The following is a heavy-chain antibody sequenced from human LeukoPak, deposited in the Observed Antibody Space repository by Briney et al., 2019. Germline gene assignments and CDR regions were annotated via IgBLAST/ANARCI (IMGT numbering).Heavy chain of an antibody. CDR2: ISGGGGTT. CDR1: GFTFSDYA. V-gene: IGHV3-23*01. D-gene: IGHD6-13*01. J-gene: IGHJ4*02. CDR3: ARISSSWFFDF. Sequence: PGGSLRLSCAASGFTFSDYAMSWVRQAPGKGLEWVSTISGGGGTTYYADSVKGRFTISRDNSKNTLYLQMDTLRADDTAVYYCARISSSWFFDFWGQGTLVTVSS.